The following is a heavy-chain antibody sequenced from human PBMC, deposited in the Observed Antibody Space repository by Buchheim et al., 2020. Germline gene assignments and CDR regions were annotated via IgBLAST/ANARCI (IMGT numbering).Heavy chain of an antibody. CDR3: ARGEWLGSSSIAPSLFDY. Sequence: QVQLVESGGGVVQPGRSLRLSCAASGFTFSSYAMHWVRQAPGKGLEWVAVISYDGSNKYYADSVKGRFTISRDNSKNTLYLQMNSLRAEDTAVYYCARGEWLGSSSIAPSLFDYWGQGTL. CDR1: GFTFSSYA. J-gene: IGHJ4*02. D-gene: IGHD3-3*01. CDR2: ISYDGSNK. V-gene: IGHV3-30-3*01.